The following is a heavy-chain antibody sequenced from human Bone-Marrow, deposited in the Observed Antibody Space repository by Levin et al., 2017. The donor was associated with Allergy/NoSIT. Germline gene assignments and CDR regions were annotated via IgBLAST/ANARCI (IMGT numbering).Heavy chain of an antibody. V-gene: IGHV2-5*02. J-gene: IGHJ4*02. CDR3: AHSSQAWFGEFSH. CDR1: GFSLTSSGVA. Sequence: GPTLVKPTETLTLTCTFSGFSLTSSGVAVGWVRQSPGEALEWLALISGDGDKRYSPSLKSRLSITSDTSKNQVVLTMTNMASVDTATYFCAHSSQAWFGEFSHWGQGTLVTVSS. CDR2: ISGDGDK. D-gene: IGHD3-10*01.